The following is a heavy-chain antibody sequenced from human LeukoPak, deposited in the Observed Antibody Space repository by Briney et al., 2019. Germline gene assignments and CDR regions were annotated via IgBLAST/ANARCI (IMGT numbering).Heavy chain of an antibody. Sequence: GSLRLSCAASGFTFSSNAMTWVRQAPGKGLEWVANIKQDGSEKYYVDSVKGRFTISRDNAKNSLYLQMNSLRAEDTAVYYCARAWGSLYYFDSWGQGTLVTVSS. V-gene: IGHV3-7*01. J-gene: IGHJ4*02. CDR3: ARAWGSLYYFDS. CDR2: IKQDGSEK. CDR1: GFTFSSNA. D-gene: IGHD7-27*01.